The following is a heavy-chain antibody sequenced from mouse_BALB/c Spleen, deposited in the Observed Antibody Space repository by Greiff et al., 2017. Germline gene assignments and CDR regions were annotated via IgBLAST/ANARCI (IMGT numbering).Heavy chain of an antibody. CDR1: GYSITSDYA. V-gene: IGHV3-2*02. CDR2: ISYSGST. Sequence: VQLKQSGPGLVKPSQSLSLTCTVTGYSITSDYAWNWIRPFPGNKLEWMGYISYSGSTSYNPSLKSRISITRDTSKNQFFLQLNSVTTEDTATYYCARLYGNPPTYYYAMDYWGQGTSVTVSS. D-gene: IGHD2-1*01. CDR3: ARLYGNPPTYYYAMDY. J-gene: IGHJ4*01.